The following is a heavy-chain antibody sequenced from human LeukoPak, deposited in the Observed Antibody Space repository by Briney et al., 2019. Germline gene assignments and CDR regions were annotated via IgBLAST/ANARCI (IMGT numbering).Heavy chain of an antibody. V-gene: IGHV3-66*01. J-gene: IGHJ4*02. CDR3: ARDWYSSGYYGY. CDR1: GFTVSTTY. Sequence: GGSLRLSCAASGFTVSTTYMSWVRQAPGKGLDWVSVIYSGDATSYADSVKGRFTISRDSSKNTLYLDMNSLRAEDTAVYYCARDWYSSGYYGYWGQGTLVTVSS. CDR2: IYSGDAT. D-gene: IGHD6-19*01.